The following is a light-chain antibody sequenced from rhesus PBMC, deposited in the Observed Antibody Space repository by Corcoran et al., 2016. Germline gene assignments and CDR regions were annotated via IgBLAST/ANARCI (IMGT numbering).Light chain of an antibody. V-gene: IGKV2-70*01. CDR2: RVS. CDR1: QSLLHTDGRTY. J-gene: IGKJ1*01. CDR3: MQALQTPPT. Sequence: REPASISCRSSQSLLHTDGRTYLYWYLQKPGQPPRLLIYRVSNRFSGVPDRFSGSGSGTDFTLKIRRVKAEDVGVYYCMQALQTPPTFGQGTKVEIK.